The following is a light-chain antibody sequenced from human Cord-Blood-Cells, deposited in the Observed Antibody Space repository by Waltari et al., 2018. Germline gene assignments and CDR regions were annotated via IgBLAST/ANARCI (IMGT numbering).Light chain of an antibody. V-gene: IGLV2-23*01. CDR3: CSYAGSSTLV. CDR2: EGS. J-gene: IGLJ2*01. CDR1: SSDVGCYNL. Sequence: QAALTQPASVSGSPGQSITISCTGTSSDVGCYNLVSWYQQHPGKAPKLMIYEGSKRPSGVSNGFSGSKSGNTASRTISGLQAEDEADYYCCSYAGSSTLVFGGGTKLTVL.